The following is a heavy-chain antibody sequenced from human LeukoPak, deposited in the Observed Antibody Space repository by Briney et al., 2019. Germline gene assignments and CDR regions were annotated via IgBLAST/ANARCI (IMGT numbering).Heavy chain of an antibody. J-gene: IGHJ4*02. CDR1: GFTFSSYA. D-gene: IGHD2-2*01. V-gene: IGHV3-23*01. CDR3: AKDIASSTSRNFDY. Sequence: GGSLRLSCAASGFTFSSYAMSWVRQAPGKGLEWVSAISGSGGSTYYADSVKGRFTISRDNAKNSLYLQMNSLRAEDMALYYCAKDIASSTSRNFDYWGQGTLVTVSS. CDR2: ISGSGGST.